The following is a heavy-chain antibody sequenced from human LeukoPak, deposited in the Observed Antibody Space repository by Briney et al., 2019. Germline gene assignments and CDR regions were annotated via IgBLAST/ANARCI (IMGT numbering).Heavy chain of an antibody. D-gene: IGHD3-16*01. V-gene: IGHV1-3*01. CDR1: GYTFTSYA. J-gene: IGHJ5*02. Sequence: ASVKVSCKASGYTFTSYAMHWVRQAPGQRLEWMGWINAGNRNTKYSQKFQGRVTITRDTSANTAYMELSSLRSEDTAVYYCARRGGLGPFDPWGQGTLVTVSS. CDR3: ARRGGLGPFDP. CDR2: INAGNRNT.